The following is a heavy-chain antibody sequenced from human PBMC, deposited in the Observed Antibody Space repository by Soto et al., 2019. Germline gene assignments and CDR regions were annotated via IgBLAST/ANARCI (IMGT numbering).Heavy chain of an antibody. D-gene: IGHD2-2*03. J-gene: IGHJ4*02. V-gene: IGHV1-69*01. Sequence: QVYLVQSGAEVKKPGSSVKVSCKSLRGTFTNYAFSWVRQAPGQGLEWMGGIMPFFGPGNYAQKFQGRINSTADESTSSVYLEQTSLRSEDTAVYYCARDRAGYYAHFVYWGQGTLVTVSS. CDR3: ARDRAGYYAHFVY. CDR1: RGTFTNYA. CDR2: IMPFFGPG.